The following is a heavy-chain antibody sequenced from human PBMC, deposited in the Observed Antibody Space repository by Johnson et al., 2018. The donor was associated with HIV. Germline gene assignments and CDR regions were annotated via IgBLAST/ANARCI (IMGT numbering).Heavy chain of an antibody. CDR1: GFTFSSYA. CDR2: ISSNGGST. V-gene: IGHV3-64*01. Sequence: VQLVESGGGLVQPGGSLRLSCAASGFTFSSYAMHWVRQAPGKGLEYVSAISSNGGSTYYANSVKGRFTISRDNSKNTLYLQRGSLRAEDMAVYYCARADEWELVGRGYAFDILGQGTMVTVSS. CDR3: ARADEWELVGRGYAFDI. J-gene: IGHJ3*02. D-gene: IGHD1-26*01.